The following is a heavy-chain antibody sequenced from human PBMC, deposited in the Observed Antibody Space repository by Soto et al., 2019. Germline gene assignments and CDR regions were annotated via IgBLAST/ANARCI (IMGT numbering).Heavy chain of an antibody. V-gene: IGHV1-8*01. D-gene: IGHD1-7*01. J-gene: IGHJ3*02. CDR3: ARVGAPYNWNYEEAFDI. CDR1: GYTFTSYD. CDR2: MNPNSGNT. Sequence: ASVKVSCKASGYTFTSYDINWVRQATGQGLEWMGWMNPNSGNTGYAQKFQGRVTMTRNTSISTAYMELSSLRSEDTAVYYCARVGAPYNWNYEEAFDIWSQGTMVTVSS.